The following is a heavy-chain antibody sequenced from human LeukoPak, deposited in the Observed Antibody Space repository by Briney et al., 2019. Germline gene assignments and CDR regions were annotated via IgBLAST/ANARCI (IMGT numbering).Heavy chain of an antibody. V-gene: IGHV3-30-3*01. D-gene: IGHD6-13*01. Sequence: PGRSLRLSCAASGFTFSNYAMHWVRQAPGKGLEWVALISYDGSNKYYADSVKGRFTISRDNSKNTLYLQMNSLRAEDTAVYYCAREPPPGIAAAGDAFDIWGQGTMVTVSS. CDR2: ISYDGSNK. CDR3: AREPPPGIAAAGDAFDI. CDR1: GFTFSNYA. J-gene: IGHJ3*02.